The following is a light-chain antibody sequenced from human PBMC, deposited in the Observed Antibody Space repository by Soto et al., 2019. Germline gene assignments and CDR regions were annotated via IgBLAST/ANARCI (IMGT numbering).Light chain of an antibody. Sequence: EIVMTQSPATLSVSLGERSTLSCLASQSVRSSLAWYQQKPGQAHRLLIYDASTRAPGIPARFSGSGSGTELTLTISSLQSDDFAVYHCQQYNNWPPTFGHGTRLEIK. CDR1: QSVRSS. CDR3: QQYNNWPPT. CDR2: DAS. V-gene: IGKV3-15*01. J-gene: IGKJ5*01.